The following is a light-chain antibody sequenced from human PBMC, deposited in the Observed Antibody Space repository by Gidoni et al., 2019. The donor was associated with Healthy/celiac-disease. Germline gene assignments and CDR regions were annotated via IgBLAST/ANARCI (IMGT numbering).Light chain of an antibody. CDR3: QQYGSSPLT. CDR1: QSVRSSY. V-gene: IGKV3-20*01. J-gene: IGKJ1*01. CDR2: GAS. Sequence: EMVLTQSPGTLSLSPGERATLSCRASQSVRSSYLAWYQQKPGQAPRPLIYGASSRDTGIPDRLSGSGSGTDFTLTIRRLVPEDFAVYYFQQYGSSPLTFGQGTQVEIK.